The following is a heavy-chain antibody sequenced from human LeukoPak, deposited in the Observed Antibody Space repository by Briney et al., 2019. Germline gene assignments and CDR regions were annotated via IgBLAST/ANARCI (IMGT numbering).Heavy chain of an antibody. Sequence: SETLSLTCTVSGGSISSSSYYWGWIRQPPGKGLEWIGSIYYSGSTYYNPSLKSRVTISVDTSKNQFSLKLSSVTAADTAVYYCARVFEDGYNSFDYWGQGTLVTVSS. CDR1: GGSISSSSYY. J-gene: IGHJ4*02. CDR2: IYYSGST. CDR3: ARVFEDGYNSFDY. D-gene: IGHD5-24*01. V-gene: IGHV4-39*07.